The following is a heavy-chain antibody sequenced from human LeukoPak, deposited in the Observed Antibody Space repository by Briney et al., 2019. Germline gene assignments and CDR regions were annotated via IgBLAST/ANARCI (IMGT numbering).Heavy chain of an antibody. CDR1: GGSISYSSYY. V-gene: IGHV4-39*02. Sequence: SETLSLTCTVSGGSISYSSYYWGWIRQPPGKGLEWIGSIYYTGSSYYNPSLKSRVTISVDTSKNQFSLKLRSVTAADTALYYCARDCSGGSCFSGPFEYWGQGTLVTVSS. CDR3: ARDCSGGSCFSGPFEY. J-gene: IGHJ4*02. CDR2: IYYTGSS. D-gene: IGHD2-15*01.